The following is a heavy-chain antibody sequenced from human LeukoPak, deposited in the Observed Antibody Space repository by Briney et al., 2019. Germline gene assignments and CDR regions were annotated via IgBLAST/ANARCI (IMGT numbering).Heavy chain of an antibody. Sequence: PGGSLRLSYAASGFTVSSNYMSWVRQAPGKGLEWVSIIYSGGATFYADSVKGRFTISRETSKNTLWLQMNSLRAEDTAVYYCARLHYDVLTGPFDYWGQGTLVTVSS. CDR3: ARLHYDVLTGPFDY. D-gene: IGHD3-9*01. J-gene: IGHJ4*02. CDR2: IYSGGAT. CDR1: GFTVSSNY. V-gene: IGHV3-53*01.